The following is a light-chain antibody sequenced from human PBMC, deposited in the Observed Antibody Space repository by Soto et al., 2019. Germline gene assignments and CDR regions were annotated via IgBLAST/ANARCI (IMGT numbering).Light chain of an antibody. J-gene: IGKJ1*01. V-gene: IGKV3-20*01. CDR2: GAS. Sequence: EIVLTQSPGTLSLSPGERATLSCRASQSVSSNYLAWYQQKPGQAPRLLIYGASSRATGIPDRFSGSGSGTDFTLSISRLESEDFEVYYCQQYGSSPRTFGQGTKVDIK. CDR1: QSVSSNY. CDR3: QQYGSSPRT.